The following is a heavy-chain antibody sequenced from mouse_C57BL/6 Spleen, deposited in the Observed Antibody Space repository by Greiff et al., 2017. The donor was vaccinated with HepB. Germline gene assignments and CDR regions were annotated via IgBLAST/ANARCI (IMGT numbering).Heavy chain of an antibody. J-gene: IGHJ2*01. D-gene: IGHD2-1*01. CDR2: INPSNGGT. V-gene: IGHV1-53*01. CDR1: GYTFTSYW. CDR3: ARERTRGYGNYEDY. Sequence: QVQLQQPGPELVKPGASVKLSCKASGYTFTSYWMHWVKQRPGQGLEWIGNINPSNGGTNYNEKFKSKATLTVDKSSSTAYMQLSSLTSEDSAVYYCARERTRGYGNYEDYWGQGTTLTVSS.